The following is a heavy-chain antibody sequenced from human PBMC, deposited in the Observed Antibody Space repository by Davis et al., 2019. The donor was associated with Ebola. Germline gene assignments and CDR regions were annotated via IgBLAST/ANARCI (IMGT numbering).Heavy chain of an antibody. Sequence: SVKVSCKASAYTFTSYDINWVRQAPGQGLEWMGGIIPIFGTPNYAQKFQGRVAITADESTSTAYMELSSLRSEDTAVYYCAGGYCSTTSCYSANWFDPWGQGTLVTVSS. CDR1: AYTFTSYD. CDR2: IIPIFGTP. D-gene: IGHD2-2*01. V-gene: IGHV1-69*13. J-gene: IGHJ5*02. CDR3: AGGYCSTTSCYSANWFDP.